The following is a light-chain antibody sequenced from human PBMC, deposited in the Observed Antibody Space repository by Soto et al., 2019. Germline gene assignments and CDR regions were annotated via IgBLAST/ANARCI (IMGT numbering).Light chain of an antibody. J-gene: IGLJ3*02. V-gene: IGLV1-44*01. CDR2: SSN. CDR3: AAWDGSLNVVL. Sequence: QSVLTQPPSASGTPGQRVTISCSGSSSNIGTNTVNWYQQLPRSAPKLLMYSSNQRPSGVPDRFSGSKSGTSASLAISGLQSEDEADYYCAAWDGSLNVVLFGGGTQLTVL. CDR1: SSNIGTNT.